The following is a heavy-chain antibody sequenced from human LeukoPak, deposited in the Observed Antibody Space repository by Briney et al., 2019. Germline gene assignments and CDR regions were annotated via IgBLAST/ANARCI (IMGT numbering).Heavy chain of an antibody. Sequence: GSVKVSCKASGYTFTGNYIDGVPQAPGQGLEWMGMIYPRDGSTSTAQTFQGRVTEPRDRPTSTVHMELSGLRSEDTAVYYWARGKYQLAPRVPWYFDFWGRGTLVTVSS. CDR3: ARGKYQLAPRVPWYFDF. V-gene: IGHV1-46*01. J-gene: IGHJ2*01. CDR2: IYPRDGST. CDR1: GYTFTGNY. D-gene: IGHD2-2*01.